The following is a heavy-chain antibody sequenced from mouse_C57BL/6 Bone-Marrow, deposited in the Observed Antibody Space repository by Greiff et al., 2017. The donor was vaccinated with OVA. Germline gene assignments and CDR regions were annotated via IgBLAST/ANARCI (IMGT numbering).Heavy chain of an antibody. J-gene: IGHJ3*01. CDR2: ISSGGSYT. Sequence: EVKLMESGGDLVKPGGSLKLSCAASGFTFSSYGMSWVRQTPDKRLEWVATISSGGSYTYYPDSVKGRFTISRDNAKNTLYLQMSSLKSEDTAMYYCARSSGKGALGAYWGQGTLVTVSA. V-gene: IGHV5-6*01. D-gene: IGHD3-1*01. CDR1: GFTFSSYG. CDR3: ARSSGKGALGAY.